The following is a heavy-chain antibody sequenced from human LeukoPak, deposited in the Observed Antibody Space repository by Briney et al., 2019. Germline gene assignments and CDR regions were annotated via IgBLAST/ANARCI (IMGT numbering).Heavy chain of an antibody. CDR2: IYTGGST. CDR1: GGPISSYY. Sequence: SETLSLTCTVSGGPISSYYWSWIRQPAGKGLEWIGRIYTGGSTNYNPSLKSRVTMSVDTSKNQFSLKLSSVTAADTAVYYCARDLGVGATGGYFDYWGQGTLVTVSS. CDR3: ARDLGVGATGGYFDY. D-gene: IGHD1-26*01. J-gene: IGHJ4*02. V-gene: IGHV4-4*07.